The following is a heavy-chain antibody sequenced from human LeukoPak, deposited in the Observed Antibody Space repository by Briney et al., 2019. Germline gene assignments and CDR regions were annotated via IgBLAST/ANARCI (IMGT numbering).Heavy chain of an antibody. CDR2: ISGSGGST. Sequence: GGSLRLSCAASGFTFSSYGMSWVRQAPGKGLEWVSAISGSGGSTYYADSVKGRFTISRDNSKSTLYLQMNSLRAEDTAVYYCAELGITMIGGVWGKGTTVTISS. V-gene: IGHV3-23*01. D-gene: IGHD3-10*02. CDR3: AELGITMIGGV. CDR1: GFTFSSYG. J-gene: IGHJ6*04.